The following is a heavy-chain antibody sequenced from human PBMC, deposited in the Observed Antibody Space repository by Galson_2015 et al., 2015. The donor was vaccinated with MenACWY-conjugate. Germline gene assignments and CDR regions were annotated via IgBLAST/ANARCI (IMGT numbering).Heavy chain of an antibody. Sequence: SVKVSCKASGGTFSSYAISWVRQAPGQGLEWMGGIIPIFGTANYAQKFQGRVTITADESTSTAYMELSSLRSEDTAVYYCARDGRDIVVVPAYYGMDVWGQGTTVTVSS. CDR3: ARDGRDIVVVPAYYGMDV. CDR2: IIPIFGTA. J-gene: IGHJ6*02. CDR1: GGTFSSYA. D-gene: IGHD2-2*01. V-gene: IGHV1-69*13.